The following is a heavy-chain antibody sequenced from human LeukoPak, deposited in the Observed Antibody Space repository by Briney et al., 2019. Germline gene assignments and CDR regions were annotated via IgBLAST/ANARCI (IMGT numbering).Heavy chain of an antibody. D-gene: IGHD3-10*02. CDR3: ATMLNRAGAFDY. Sequence: SETLSLTCSVSGYSISSGYYWGWIRQPPGKGLEWIGTIYHSGDTAYNPSLKSRVTMSVDTSKNQFSLRLRSVTAADTAVYFCATMLNRAGAFDYWGQGTLVAVSS. CDR2: IYHSGDT. CDR1: GYSISSGYY. V-gene: IGHV4-38-2*01. J-gene: IGHJ4*02.